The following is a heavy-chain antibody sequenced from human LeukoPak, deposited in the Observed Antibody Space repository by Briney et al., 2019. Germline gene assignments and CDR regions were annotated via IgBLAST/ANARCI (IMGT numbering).Heavy chain of an antibody. CDR1: GFPFSSAW. D-gene: IGHD3-10*01. CDR2: IKSSSDGETI. V-gene: IGHV3-15*01. CDR3: ARDRAGSAPYYYGMDV. J-gene: IGHJ6*02. Sequence: GGSLRLSCAASGFPFSSAWMTWVRQIPGKGLEWVGRIKSSSDGETIDYAAPVKGRFIISRDDSKNTLYLQMNSLRAEDTAVYYCARDRAGSAPYYYGMDVWGQGTTVTVSS.